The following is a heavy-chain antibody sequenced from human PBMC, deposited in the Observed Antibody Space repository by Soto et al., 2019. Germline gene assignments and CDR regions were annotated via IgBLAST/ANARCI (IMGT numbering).Heavy chain of an antibody. CDR1: GDSISNSRW. Sequence: QVQLQESGPGLVKPSGTLSLTCAVSGDSISNSRWWTWVRQPPGKGLAWIGDIFHSGDTNYNPSLKGRVFISVDKTQNQFSLNVSSVTAEYTAVYYCAYSTGCYRHDVWGQGTLVTVSS. V-gene: IGHV4-4*02. CDR2: IFHSGDT. CDR3: AYSTGCYRHDV. D-gene: IGHD6-19*01. J-gene: IGHJ3*01.